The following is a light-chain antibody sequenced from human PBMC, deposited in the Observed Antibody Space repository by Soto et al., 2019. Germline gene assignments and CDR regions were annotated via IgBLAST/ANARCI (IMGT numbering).Light chain of an antibody. CDR3: NAQADNGKHV. J-gene: IGLJ1*01. V-gene: IGLV2-8*01. Sequence: QSLLTQPPSASGSPGQSVTISCTGNSNDVGHSNFISWYQQHPGKGPKLIIYEVSKRPSGVPDRFSGSKSGNTASLSVSGLEDEDEADYFCNAQADNGKHVFGTGTKLTVL. CDR1: SNDVGHSNF. CDR2: EVS.